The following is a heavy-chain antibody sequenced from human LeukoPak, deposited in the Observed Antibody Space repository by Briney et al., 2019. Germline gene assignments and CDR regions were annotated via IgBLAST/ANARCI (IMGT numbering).Heavy chain of an antibody. J-gene: IGHJ6*03. CDR1: EFTFSSYG. D-gene: IGHD2-15*01. CDR3: AKDPCSGGSCYSHYYYYYMDV. Sequence: PGRSLRLSCAASEFTFSSYGMHWVRQAPGKGLEWVAFIWYDGNTKYYADSVKGRFTISRDNSKNTLYLQMNSLRAEDTAVYYCAKDPCSGGSCYSHYYYYYMDVWGKGTTVTVSS. V-gene: IGHV3-33*06. CDR2: IWYDGNTK.